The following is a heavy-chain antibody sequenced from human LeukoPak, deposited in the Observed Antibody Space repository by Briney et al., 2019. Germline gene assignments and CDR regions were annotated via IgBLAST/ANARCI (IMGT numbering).Heavy chain of an antibody. V-gene: IGHV3-21*01. Sequence: GGSLRLSCAASGFTFSSYAMSWVRQAPGKGLEWVSSISSSSSYIYYADSVKGRFTISRDNAKNSLYLQMNSLRAEDTAVYYCARDPGYCSGGSCLHFDYWGQGTLVTVSS. CDR2: ISSSSSYI. CDR3: ARDPGYCSGGSCLHFDY. D-gene: IGHD2-15*01. J-gene: IGHJ4*02. CDR1: GFTFSSYA.